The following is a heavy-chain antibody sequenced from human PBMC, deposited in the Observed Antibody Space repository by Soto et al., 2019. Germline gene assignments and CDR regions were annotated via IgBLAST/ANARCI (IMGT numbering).Heavy chain of an antibody. CDR2: IGGGGETT. CDR1: GFPFSTTD. CDR3: AKNSGWLNT. D-gene: IGHD3-10*01. V-gene: IGHV3-23*01. Sequence: EFQVMQSGGGLVQPGGSLRLACAASGFPFSTTDMSWVRQAPGKGLERVSTIGGGGETTYYADSVKGPFTISRDNSKNTVYLQMDGLRVDDTAVYYCAKNSGWLNTWGQGDLVTVSS. J-gene: IGHJ5*02.